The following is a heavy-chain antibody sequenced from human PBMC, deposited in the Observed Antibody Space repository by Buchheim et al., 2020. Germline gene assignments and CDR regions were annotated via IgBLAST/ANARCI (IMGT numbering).Heavy chain of an antibody. D-gene: IGHD2-2*01. V-gene: IGHV4-39*01. CDR3: ARQISADDGVMIPVAIES. J-gene: IGHJ4*02. CDR2: IYYSGIT. CDR1: GASISSSSYY. Sequence: QLQLQESGPGLVKPSETLSLTCTVSGASISSSSYYWGWIRQPPGKGLEWIGSIYYSGITYNNPSLKSRVTISVDTSKNHFSLKLTSVTAADTALYYCARQISADDGVMIPVAIESWGQGTL.